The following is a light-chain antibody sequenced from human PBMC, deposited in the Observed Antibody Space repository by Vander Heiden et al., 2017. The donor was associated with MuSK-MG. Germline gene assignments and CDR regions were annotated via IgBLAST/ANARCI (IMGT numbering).Light chain of an antibody. J-gene: IGKJ4*01. CDR2: AAS. CDR1: QSIRNF. Sequence: DIQMTQSPSSLSASVGDRVTITCRAGQSIRNFLNWYQQKPGEAPKLLIFAASTLQSGVPSRSSGSGSGTDFTLTRSRRQPGDFATYYVEQSHGTTSFAGGT. CDR3: EQSHGTTS. V-gene: IGKV1-39*01.